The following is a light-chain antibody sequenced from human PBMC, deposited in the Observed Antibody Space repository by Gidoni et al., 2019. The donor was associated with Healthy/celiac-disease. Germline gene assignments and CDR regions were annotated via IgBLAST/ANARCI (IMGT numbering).Light chain of an antibody. J-gene: IGKJ1*01. CDR3: QQYNTYWT. CDR1: QRISSW. V-gene: IGKV1-5*01. CDR2: DAS. Sequence: DIQMTQSPSTLSASVGDRVTITCRASQRISSWLAWYQQKPGKAPNLLIYDASSLESGVPSRFSRSGSGTDFTLTISSLQPDYFATYYCQQYNTYWTFXQXTKVEIK.